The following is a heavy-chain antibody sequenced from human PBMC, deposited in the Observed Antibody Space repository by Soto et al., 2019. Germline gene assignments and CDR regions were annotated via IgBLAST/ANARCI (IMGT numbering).Heavy chain of an antibody. V-gene: IGHV3-23*01. D-gene: IGHD2-2*01. CDR2: ITDSGDDT. Sequence: EVQLLESGGGLVQPGGSLRLSCAASGFTFNNYAMGWVRLAPGKGLEWVSAITDSGDDTYYIDSVKGRFTISRDNSKSTLYLQMNSLRAEDTAIYYCAKLGSSSWSPHYYFDYWGQGTLVTVSS. J-gene: IGHJ4*02. CDR3: AKLGSSSWSPHYYFDY. CDR1: GFTFNNYA.